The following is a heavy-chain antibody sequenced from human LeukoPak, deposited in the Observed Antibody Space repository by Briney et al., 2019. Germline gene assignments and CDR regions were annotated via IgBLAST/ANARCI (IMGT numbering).Heavy chain of an antibody. J-gene: IGHJ5*01. CDR1: GLTFSDYS. CDR2: INPTSTSI. Sequence: GGSLRLSCVASGLTFSDYSINWVRRAPGEGIEWVSSINPTSTSIYYADAVRGRFTISRDNAESSLYLQMDSLRAEDTAVYYSVRLRRNSNRSYYYYYYDSWGQGILVTVSS. V-gene: IGHV3-21*01. D-gene: IGHD3-10*01. CDR3: VRLRRNSNRSYYYYYYDS.